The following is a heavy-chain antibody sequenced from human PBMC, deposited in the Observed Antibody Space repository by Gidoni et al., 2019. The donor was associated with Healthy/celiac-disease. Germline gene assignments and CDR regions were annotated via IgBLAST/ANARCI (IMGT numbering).Heavy chain of an antibody. Sequence: EVQLVESGGGLVQLGGSLRLSCAASGFTFSSYWMHWVRQAPGKGLVWVSRINSDGSSTNYADSGKCRFTISRDNAKNTLYLQMNSLRAEDTAVYYCARWSRGSNYDYWGQGTLVTVSS. D-gene: IGHD4-4*01. CDR1: GFTFSSYW. V-gene: IGHV3-74*01. J-gene: IGHJ4*02. CDR3: ARWSRGSNYDY. CDR2: INSDGSST.